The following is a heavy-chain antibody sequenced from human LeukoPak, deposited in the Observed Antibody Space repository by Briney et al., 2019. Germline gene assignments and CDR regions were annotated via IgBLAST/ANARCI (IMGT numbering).Heavy chain of an antibody. Sequence: PSETLSLTCTVSGDSISSYYLSWIRQPPGKGLEWIAYIYDTGSTSYNPSLKSRLTISADASKNQVSLNLYSVTAADTAVYYCARGYCTSVSCLIDSWGQGTLVTVSS. CDR3: ARGYCTSVSCLIDS. J-gene: IGHJ4*02. CDR1: GDSISSYY. CDR2: IYDTGST. D-gene: IGHD2-8*02. V-gene: IGHV4-59*01.